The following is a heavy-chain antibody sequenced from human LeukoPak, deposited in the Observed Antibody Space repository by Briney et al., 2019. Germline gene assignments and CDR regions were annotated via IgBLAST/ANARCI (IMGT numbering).Heavy chain of an antibody. CDR1: GYDFSKYY. Sequence: GESLRISCKGSGYDFSKYYIGWVRQMPGGGLEWMAVFYPGNSIPTYSPSFQGQVTMSVDNSITTAYLQWSSLKASDTAMYYCARPLGDYELGPFGYWGQGTLVTVSS. CDR3: ARPLGDYELGPFGY. J-gene: IGHJ4*02. V-gene: IGHV5-51*01. CDR2: FYPGNSIP. D-gene: IGHD4-17*01.